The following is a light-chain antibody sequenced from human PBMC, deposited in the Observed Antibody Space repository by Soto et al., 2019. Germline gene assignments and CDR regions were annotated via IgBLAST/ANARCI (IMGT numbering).Light chain of an antibody. CDR3: QQYGSSPPVX. V-gene: IGKV3-20*01. CDR2: ETS. CDR1: QSVSSGY. Sequence: EIVLTQSPGTLSLSPGERATLSCRASQSVSSGYLAWYQQKPGQPPRVLIYETSSRATGIPDRFSGSGSGTDFTLTISSLEPEDFAVYYCQQYGSSPPVXFGPGTRVDIK. J-gene: IGKJ3*01.